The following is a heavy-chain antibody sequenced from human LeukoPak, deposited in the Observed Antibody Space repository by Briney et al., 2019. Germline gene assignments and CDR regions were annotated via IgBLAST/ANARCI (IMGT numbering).Heavy chain of an antibody. D-gene: IGHD2-8*01. CDR1: GGSISNSY. CDR3: ASGPNVSYYYYYYMEV. Sequence: SETLSLTCTVSGGSISNSYWSWIRQPPGKGLEWIGYIYTSGSTNYNPSLKSRVTISVDTSKNQFSLKLSFVTAADTAVYYCASGPNVSYYYYYYMEVWGKGTTVTVSS. J-gene: IGHJ6*03. CDR2: IYTSGST. V-gene: IGHV4-4*09.